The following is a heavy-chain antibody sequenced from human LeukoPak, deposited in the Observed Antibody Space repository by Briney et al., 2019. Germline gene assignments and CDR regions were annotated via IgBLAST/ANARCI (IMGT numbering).Heavy chain of an antibody. CDR1: GYTFTSYD. CDR3: ASFDESSHKRANFDY. J-gene: IGHJ4*02. CDR2: MNPNSGNT. V-gene: IGHV1-8*01. D-gene: IGHD3-9*01. Sequence: GASVKVSCKASGYTFTSYDINWVRQATGQGLEWMGWMNPNSGNTGYAQKFQGRVTITTDESTSTAYMELSSLRSEDTAVYYCASFDESSHKRANFDYWGQGTLVTVSS.